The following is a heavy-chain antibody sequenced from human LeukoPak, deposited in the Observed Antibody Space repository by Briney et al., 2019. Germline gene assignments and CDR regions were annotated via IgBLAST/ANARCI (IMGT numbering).Heavy chain of an antibody. J-gene: IGHJ4*02. CDR2: IIPIFGTA. Sequence: SVKVSCKASGGTFSSYAISWVRQAPGQGLEWMGGIIPIFGTANYAQKFQGRVTITADESTSTAYMELSSLRSEDTAVYYCARGARDYGSGSYYPGYWGQGTLVTVSS. CDR1: GGTFSSYA. D-gene: IGHD3-10*01. V-gene: IGHV1-69*01. CDR3: ARGARDYGSGSYYPGY.